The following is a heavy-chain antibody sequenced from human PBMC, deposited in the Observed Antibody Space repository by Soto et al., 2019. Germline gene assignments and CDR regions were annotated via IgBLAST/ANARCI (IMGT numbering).Heavy chain of an antibody. CDR1: GFTFSSYA. Sequence: EVQLLESGGGLVQPGGSLRLSCAASGFTFSSYAMSWVRQAPGKGLEWVSAISGSGGSTYYAGSVKGRFTISRDNSKNTLYLQMNSLRAEDTAVYYCAKDGDIVVVPAASNWFDPWGQGTLVTVSS. CDR3: AKDGDIVVVPAASNWFDP. V-gene: IGHV3-23*01. D-gene: IGHD2-2*01. J-gene: IGHJ5*02. CDR2: ISGSGGST.